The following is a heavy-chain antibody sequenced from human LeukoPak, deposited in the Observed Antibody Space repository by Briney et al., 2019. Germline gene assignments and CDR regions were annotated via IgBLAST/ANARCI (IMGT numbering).Heavy chain of an antibody. CDR1: GYTFTSHS. D-gene: IGHD6-13*01. J-gene: IGHJ5*02. V-gene: IGHV7-4-1*02. Sequence: ASVKVSCKASGYTFTSHSINWLRQAPGQGLEWMGWITTNTGNPTCAQGFTGRFVFSLDTSVSTAYLQISSLKAEDTAVYYCARDGGYSSSWYGGWFDPWGQGTLVTVSS. CDR2: ITTNTGNP. CDR3: ARDGGYSSSWYGGWFDP.